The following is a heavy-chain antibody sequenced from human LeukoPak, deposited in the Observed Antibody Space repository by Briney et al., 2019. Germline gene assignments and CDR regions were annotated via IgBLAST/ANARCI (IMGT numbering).Heavy chain of an antibody. CDR2: IYYSGNT. CDR1: GGSISSSSYY. J-gene: IGHJ4*02. V-gene: IGHV4-39*01. Sequence: PSETLSLTCSVSGGSISSSSYYWGWIRQPPGKGLEWIGTIYYSGNTHYNPSLKSPVTISVDTSKNQFSLKLSSVTAADTAVYYCARLRATLNYFDYWGQGTLVTVSS. CDR3: ARLRATLNYFDY.